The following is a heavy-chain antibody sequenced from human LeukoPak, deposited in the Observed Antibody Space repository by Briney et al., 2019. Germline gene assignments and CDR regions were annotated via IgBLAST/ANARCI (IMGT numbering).Heavy chain of an antibody. D-gene: IGHD2-2*01. CDR3: ARQAEGGSSTSCYDRYYYYYMDV. Sequence: SETLSLTCTVSGGSISSSSYYWGWIRRPPGKGLEWIGSIYYSGSTYYNPSLKSRVTISVDTSKNQFSLKLSSVTAADTAVYYCARQAEGGSSTSCYDRYYYYYMDVWGKGTTVTISS. J-gene: IGHJ6*03. V-gene: IGHV4-39*01. CDR2: IYYSGST. CDR1: GGSISSSSYY.